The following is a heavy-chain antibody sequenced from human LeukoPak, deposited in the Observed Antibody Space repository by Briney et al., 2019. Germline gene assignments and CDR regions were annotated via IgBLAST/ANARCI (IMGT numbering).Heavy chain of an antibody. CDR2: ISYDGSNK. CDR1: GFTFSSYG. Sequence: PGRSLRLSCAASGFTFSSYGMHWVRQAPGKGLEWVAVISYDGSNKYYADSVKGRFTISRDNSKNTLYLQMNSLRAEDTAVYFCARGGSRGSFAYWGQGTLVSVSS. J-gene: IGHJ4*02. V-gene: IGHV3-30*03. CDR3: ARGGSRGSFAY. D-gene: IGHD1-26*01.